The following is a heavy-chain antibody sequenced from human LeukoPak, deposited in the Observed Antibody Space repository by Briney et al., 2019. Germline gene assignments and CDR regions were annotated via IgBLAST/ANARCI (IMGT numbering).Heavy chain of an antibody. D-gene: IGHD5-18*01. CDR2: IWYDGSNK. J-gene: IGHJ6*02. Sequence: PGGSLRLSCAASGFTFSSYGMHWVRQAPGKGLEWVAVIWYDGSNKYYADSVKGRFTISRDNSKNRLYLQMNSLRAEDTAVYYCARDQGGAIQLWLLGPADYYGMDVWGQGTTVTVSS. CDR3: ARDQGGAIQLWLLGPADYYGMDV. CDR1: GFTFSSYG. V-gene: IGHV3-33*01.